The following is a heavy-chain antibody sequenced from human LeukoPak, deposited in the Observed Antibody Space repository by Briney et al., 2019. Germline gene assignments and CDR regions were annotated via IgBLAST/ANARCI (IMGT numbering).Heavy chain of an antibody. D-gene: IGHD6-19*01. V-gene: IGHV3-74*01. J-gene: IGHJ4*02. CDR1: GFTFSESW. Sequence: GGSLRLSCAASGFTFSESWMHWVRQFPGKGLAWVPRIDTNGINIRYADSVKGRFTISRDNARNTLYLQMNSLRVEDTAVYYCARDMVASGWYPSFDYWGQGTLVTVSS. CDR2: IDTNGINI. CDR3: ARDMVASGWYPSFDY.